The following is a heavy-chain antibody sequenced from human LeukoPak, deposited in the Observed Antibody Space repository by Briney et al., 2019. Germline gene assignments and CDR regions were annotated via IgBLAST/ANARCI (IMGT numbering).Heavy chain of an antibody. V-gene: IGHV3-7*01. J-gene: IGHJ4*02. Sequence: GGSLRLSCAVSGFSFDTYWMTWVRQAPGKGLEWVANVKQDGSEKYYVDSVKGRFTISRDNAKNSLYLQMNSLRAEDTAVYYCTRHPYGVLDYWGQGTLVTVSS. CDR2: VKQDGSEK. CDR3: TRHPYGVLDY. CDR1: GFSFDTYW. D-gene: IGHD4-17*01.